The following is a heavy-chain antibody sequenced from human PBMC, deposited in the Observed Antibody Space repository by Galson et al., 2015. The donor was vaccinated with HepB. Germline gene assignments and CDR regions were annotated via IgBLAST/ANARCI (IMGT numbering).Heavy chain of an antibody. CDR2: ISHDGSDQ. J-gene: IGHJ6*02. Sequence: SLRLSCAASGFIFRNYGIHWVRQAPGKGLEWVALISHDGSDQYYVDSVEGRFTISRDNSKNTLYLQINSLTAEDAAVYYCAKEGSPYSYCSGMDVWGQGTTVTVSS. D-gene: IGHD2-21*01. CDR3: AKEGSPYSYCSGMDV. CDR1: GFIFRNYG. V-gene: IGHV3-30*18.